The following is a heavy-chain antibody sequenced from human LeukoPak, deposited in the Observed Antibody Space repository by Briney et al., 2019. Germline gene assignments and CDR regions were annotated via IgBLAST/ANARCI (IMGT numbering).Heavy chain of an antibody. CDR1: GFTFSTYG. CDR3: AKQGLAAAGTALDS. J-gene: IGHJ4*02. Sequence: GGSLRLSCAASGFTFSTYGMHWVRPAPGKGLDWVAFIRYDGSNKYYADSVKGRFTISRDNSKNTLYLQMNSLRAEDTAVYYCAKQGLAAAGTALDSWGQGTLVTVSS. D-gene: IGHD6-13*01. CDR2: IRYDGSNK. V-gene: IGHV3-30*02.